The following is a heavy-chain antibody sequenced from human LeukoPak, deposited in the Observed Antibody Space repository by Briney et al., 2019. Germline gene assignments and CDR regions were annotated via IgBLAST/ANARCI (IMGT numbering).Heavy chain of an antibody. D-gene: IGHD2-2*02. CDR1: GYTFTGYY. Sequence: ASVKVSCKASGYTFTGYYMHWVRQAPGQGLEWMGWINPNSGGTNYAQKFQGRVTMTRDTSISTAYMELSRLRSDDTAVYYCARDPRHCSSTSCYINYYYYYMDVWGKGTTVTVSS. V-gene: IGHV1-2*02. J-gene: IGHJ6*03. CDR3: ARDPRHCSSTSCYINYYYYYMDV. CDR2: INPNSGGT.